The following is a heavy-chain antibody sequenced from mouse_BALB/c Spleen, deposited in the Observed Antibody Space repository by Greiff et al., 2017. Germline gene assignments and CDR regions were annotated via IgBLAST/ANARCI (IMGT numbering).Heavy chain of an antibody. J-gene: IGHJ3*01. CDR3: ARGPNYDYDGAWFAY. V-gene: IGHV5-6-5*01. Sequence: EVQRVESGGGLVKPGGSLKLSCAASGFTFSSYAMSWVRQTPEKRLEWVASISSGGSTYYPDSVKGRFTISRDNARNILYLQMSSLRSEDTAMYYCARGPNYDYDGAWFAYWGQGTLVTVSA. CDR1: GFTFSSYA. D-gene: IGHD2-4*01. CDR2: ISSGGST.